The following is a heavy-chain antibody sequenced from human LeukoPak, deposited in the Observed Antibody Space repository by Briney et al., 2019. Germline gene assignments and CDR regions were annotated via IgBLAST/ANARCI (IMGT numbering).Heavy chain of an antibody. J-gene: IGHJ4*02. CDR3: ARDTAMVVFDY. Sequence: PSETLSLTCTVSGGSISSGDYYWSWIRQPPGKGLEWIGYIYYSGGTYYNPSLKSRVTISVDTSKNQFSLKLSSVTAADTAVYYCARDTAMVVFDYWGQGTLVTVSS. CDR1: GGSISSGDYY. V-gene: IGHV4-30-4*01. D-gene: IGHD5-18*01. CDR2: IYYSGGT.